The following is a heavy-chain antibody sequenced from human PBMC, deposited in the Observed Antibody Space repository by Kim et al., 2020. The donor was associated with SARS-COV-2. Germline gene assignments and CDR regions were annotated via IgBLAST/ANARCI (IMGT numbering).Heavy chain of an antibody. CDR1: GFIFSGFE. CDR2: ITRNGFST. D-gene: IGHD2-15*01. V-gene: IGHV3-48*03. Sequence: GGSLRLSCVASGFIFSGFEMNWVRQTPGRGLEWVSFITRNGFSTHYTESVKGRFIISRDNAERSLHLQMNNLRDEDSGVYYCARYSLSPFDDWGQGTPVTVSS. CDR3: ARYSLSPFDD. J-gene: IGHJ4*02.